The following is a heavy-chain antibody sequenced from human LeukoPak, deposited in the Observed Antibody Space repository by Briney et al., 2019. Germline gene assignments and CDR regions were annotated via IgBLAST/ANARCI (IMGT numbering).Heavy chain of an antibody. J-gene: IGHJ5*02. Sequence: GGSLRLSCAASGFTLSNYEMNWVRQAPGKGLEWIAFISTSGSTTYYADSVKGRFTISRDNAKNSLYLQMNSLRTEDTAVYYCARGHWWVDPWGQGTLVTVSS. CDR2: ISTSGSTT. CDR3: ARGHWWVDP. V-gene: IGHV3-48*03. CDR1: GFTLSNYE.